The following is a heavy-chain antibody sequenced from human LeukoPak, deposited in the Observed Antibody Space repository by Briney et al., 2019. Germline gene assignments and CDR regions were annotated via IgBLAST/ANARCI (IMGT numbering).Heavy chain of an antibody. CDR1: GFTFSNYA. CDR2: ISSSSSYI. Sequence: GGSLRLSCVASGFTFSNYAMSWIRQAPGKGLEWVSSISSSSSYIYYADPVKGRFTISRDNAKNSLYLQMNSLRAEDTAVYYCAKARPTYMFRGVPLDVWGKGTTVPVSS. D-gene: IGHD3-10*01. V-gene: IGHV3-21*01. J-gene: IGHJ6*04. CDR3: AKARPTYMFRGVPLDV.